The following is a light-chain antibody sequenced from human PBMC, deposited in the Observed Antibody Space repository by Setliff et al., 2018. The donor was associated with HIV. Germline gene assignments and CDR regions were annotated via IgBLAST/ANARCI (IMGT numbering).Light chain of an antibody. V-gene: IGLV2-14*01. Sequence: QSVLTQPDSVSGSPGSSITISCTGTSGDVGGYNYVCWYQQHPGKAPKLIIYGVTNRPSGVSNRFSGSKSGNTASLTISGLQAEDEADYYCSSYRSGNTLVFGTGTKVTVL. CDR1: SGDVGGYNY. J-gene: IGLJ1*01. CDR2: GVT. CDR3: SSYRSGNTLV.